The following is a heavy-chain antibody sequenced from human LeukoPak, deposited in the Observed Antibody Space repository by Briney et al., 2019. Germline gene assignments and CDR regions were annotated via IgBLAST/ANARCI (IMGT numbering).Heavy chain of an antibody. D-gene: IGHD6-13*01. V-gene: IGHV1-2*02. CDR1: GYTFTDYY. Sequence: ASVKVSCKASGYTFTDYYMQWVRQAPGQGLEWMGWINPNSGGTNFAQKFQGRVTMTRDTSISTAYMELSRLRSDDTAVYYCARATKPAAAVYNDAFDIWGQGTMVTVSS. CDR3: ARATKPAAAVYNDAFDI. J-gene: IGHJ3*02. CDR2: INPNSGGT.